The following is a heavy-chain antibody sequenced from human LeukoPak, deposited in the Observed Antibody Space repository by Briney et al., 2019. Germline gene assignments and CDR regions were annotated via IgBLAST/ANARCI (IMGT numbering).Heavy chain of an antibody. D-gene: IGHD6-13*01. CDR1: GGTFSSYT. CDR2: IIPIFGTA. Sequence: SVKVSCKASGGTFSSYTISWVRQAPGQGLEWMGGIIPIFGTANYAQKFQGRVTITTDESTSTAYMELSSLRSEDTAVYYCARVPSIAAGGPLDPWGQGTLVTVSS. CDR3: ARVPSIAAGGPLDP. V-gene: IGHV1-69*05. J-gene: IGHJ5*02.